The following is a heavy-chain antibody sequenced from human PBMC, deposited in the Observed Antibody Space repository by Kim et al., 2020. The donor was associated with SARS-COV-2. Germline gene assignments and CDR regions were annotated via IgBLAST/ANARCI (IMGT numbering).Heavy chain of an antibody. Sequence: YADSVKGRFTISRDNAKNTRYLQMNSLRAEDTALYYCARGILRTKGAFDIWGQGAMVTVSS. CDR3: ARGILRTKGAFDI. J-gene: IGHJ3*02. V-gene: IGHV3-74*01. D-gene: IGHD1-26*01.